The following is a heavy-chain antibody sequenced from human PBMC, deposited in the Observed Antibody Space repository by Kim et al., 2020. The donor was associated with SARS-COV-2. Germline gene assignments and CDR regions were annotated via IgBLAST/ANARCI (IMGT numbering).Heavy chain of an antibody. CDR3: ARLGPSILVVTAIFDY. D-gene: IGHD2-21*02. J-gene: IGHJ4*02. V-gene: IGHV4-39*01. CDR2: IYYSGST. Sequence: SETLSLTCTVSGGSISSSSYYWGWIRQPPGKGLEWIGSIYYSGSTYYNPSLKSRVTISVDTSKNQFSLKLSSVTAADTAVYYCARLGPSILVVTAIFDYWGQGTLVTVSS. CDR1: GGSISSSSYY.